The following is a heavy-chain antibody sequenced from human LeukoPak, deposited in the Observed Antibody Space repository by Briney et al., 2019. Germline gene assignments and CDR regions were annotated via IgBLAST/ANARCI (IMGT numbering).Heavy chain of an antibody. Sequence: PGGSLRLSCAASGFTFSDYAMHWVRQAPGKGLEWVAVISYDGSKKYYADSVKGRFTISRDNSKNTLYMQMNSLRAEDTAVYYCARPLPGIAATGIWGQGTLVTVSS. J-gene: IGHJ4*02. D-gene: IGHD6-13*01. CDR2: ISYDGSKK. V-gene: IGHV3-30-3*01. CDR1: GFTFSDYA. CDR3: ARPLPGIAATGI.